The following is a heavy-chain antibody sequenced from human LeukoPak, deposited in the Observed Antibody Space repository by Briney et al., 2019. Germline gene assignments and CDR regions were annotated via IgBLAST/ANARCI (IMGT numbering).Heavy chain of an antibody. V-gene: IGHV3-23*01. CDR2: ISGSGGST. CDR3: AKHSSGWYGDY. J-gene: IGHJ4*02. CDR1: GFTVSSNY. D-gene: IGHD6-19*01. Sequence: PGGSLRLSCAASGFTVSSNYMSWVRQAPGKGLEWVSAISGSGGSTYYADSVKGRFTISRDNSKNTLYLQMNSLRAEDTAVYYCAKHSSGWYGDYWGQGTLVTVSS.